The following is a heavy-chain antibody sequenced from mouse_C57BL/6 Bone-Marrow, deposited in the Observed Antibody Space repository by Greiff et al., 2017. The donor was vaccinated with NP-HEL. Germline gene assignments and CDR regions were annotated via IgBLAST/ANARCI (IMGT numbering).Heavy chain of an antibody. D-gene: IGHD2-12*01. CDR1: GYAFTNYL. J-gene: IGHJ4*01. Sequence: VQLQQSGAELVRPGTSEKVSCKASGYAFTNYLIEWVKQRPGQGLEWIGVINPGSGGTNYNEKFKGKATLTADKSSSTAYMQLSSLTSEDSAVYFCARLYPYYAMDYWGQGTSVTVSS. CDR2: INPGSGGT. CDR3: ARLYPYYAMDY. V-gene: IGHV1-54*01.